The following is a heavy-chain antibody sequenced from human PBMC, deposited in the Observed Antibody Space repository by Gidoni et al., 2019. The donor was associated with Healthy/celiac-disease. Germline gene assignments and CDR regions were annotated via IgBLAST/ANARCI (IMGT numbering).Heavy chain of an antibody. J-gene: IGHJ3*02. Sequence: QVQLVESGGGVVQPGRSLRLSCAASGFTFSRYGMHWVRQAPGKGLEWVAVIWYDGSNKYYADSVKGRFTISRDNSKNTLYLQMNSLRAEDTAVYYCASERIEDFWSGYSGAFDIWGQGTMVTVSS. CDR1: GFTFSRYG. D-gene: IGHD3-3*01. CDR3: ASERIEDFWSGYSGAFDI. V-gene: IGHV3-33*01. CDR2: IWYDGSNK.